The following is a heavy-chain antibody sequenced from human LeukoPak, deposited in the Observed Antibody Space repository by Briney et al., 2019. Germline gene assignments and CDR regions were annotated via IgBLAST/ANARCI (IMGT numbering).Heavy chain of an antibody. J-gene: IGHJ4*02. CDR3: TRDRSRAEDD. Sequence: GGSLRLSCAASGFTFSTYEMNWVRQAPGKGLEWVSYISSSGGTIYYADSVKGRFTISRDNAKNSLYLQMNSLRAEDTAVYYCTRDRSRAEDDWGQGTLVTVSS. D-gene: IGHD1-14*01. V-gene: IGHV3-48*03. CDR1: GFTFSTYE. CDR2: ISSSGGTI.